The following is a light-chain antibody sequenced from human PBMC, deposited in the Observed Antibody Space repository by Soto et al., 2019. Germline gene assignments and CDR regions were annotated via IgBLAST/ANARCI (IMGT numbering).Light chain of an antibody. CDR3: AAWDDSLNGHA. Sequence: QSVLTQPHSFSGTPGQRVTISCSGSSSNIGTNTVHWFQQLPGTAPKVLIYRTDQRPSGVPERFSGSKSGTSASLAISELQSEDEADYYCAAWDDSLNGHAFGTGTKVTVL. CDR1: SSNIGTNT. CDR2: RTD. V-gene: IGLV1-44*01. J-gene: IGLJ1*01.